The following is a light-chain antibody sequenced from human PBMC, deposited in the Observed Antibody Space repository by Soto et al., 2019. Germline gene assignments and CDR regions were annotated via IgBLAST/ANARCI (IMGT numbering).Light chain of an antibody. J-gene: IGLJ2*01. CDR1: SSDVGGYNY. V-gene: IGLV2-14*01. CDR3: NSYTSSSTEV. CDR2: DVS. Sequence: QSALTQPASVSGSPGQSITISCTGTSSDVGGYNYVSWYQQHPGKAPKLMIYDVSYRPSGVSNRFSGSKSGNTASLTISGLQAEDEADYYCNSYTSSSTEVFGAGTKLTVL.